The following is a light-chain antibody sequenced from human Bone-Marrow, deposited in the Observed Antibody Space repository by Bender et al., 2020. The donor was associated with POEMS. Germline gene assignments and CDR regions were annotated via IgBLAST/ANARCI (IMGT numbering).Light chain of an antibody. CDR3: SSFTTDSTYV. V-gene: IGLV2-14*01. Sequence: QSALTQPASVSGSPGQSITISCTGTNSDVGGYNSVSWYQQHPGKAPKLMIHHISNRPSGVSNRFSGSKSDNAASLTISGLQAEDEADYYCSSFTTDSTYVFGTGTYVTVL. CDR1: NSDVGGYNS. J-gene: IGLJ1*01. CDR2: HIS.